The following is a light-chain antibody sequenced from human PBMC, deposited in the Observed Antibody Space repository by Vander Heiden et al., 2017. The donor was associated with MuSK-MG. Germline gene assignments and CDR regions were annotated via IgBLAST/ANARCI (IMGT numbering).Light chain of an antibody. J-gene: IGKJ2*01. Sequence: EIVLTQSPGTLSLSPGERATLSCRASQSVSSSYLAWHQQKPGQAPRLLFYGASSRATGIPDRFSGSGSGTDFTLTISRLEPEDFAVYYCQQYGSSPFGQGTKLEIK. CDR1: QSVSSSY. CDR2: GAS. V-gene: IGKV3-20*01. CDR3: QQYGSSP.